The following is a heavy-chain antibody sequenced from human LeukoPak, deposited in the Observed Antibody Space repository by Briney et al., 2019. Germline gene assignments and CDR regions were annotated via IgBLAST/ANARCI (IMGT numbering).Heavy chain of an antibody. CDR3: ERVRCNGGSCYSPNDY. Sequence: SVKVFCEAWGGTFSSYAVSWVRQAPGQGLEWMGSILPILGIANYAQKFQGRVTITADKSTSTAYMELSSLRSEDTAVYYCERVRCNGGSCYSPNDYWGQETLVTVSS. CDR1: GGTFSSYA. CDR2: ILPILGIA. V-gene: IGHV1-69*04. D-gene: IGHD2-15*01. J-gene: IGHJ4*02.